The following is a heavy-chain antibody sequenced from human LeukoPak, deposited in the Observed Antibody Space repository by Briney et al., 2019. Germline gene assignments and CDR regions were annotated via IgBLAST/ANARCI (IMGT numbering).Heavy chain of an antibody. J-gene: IGHJ4*02. D-gene: IGHD6-19*01. CDR1: GFTFSTSA. V-gene: IGHV3-30*02. CDR3: SKGTGTTGWFIDY. CDR2: IQFDGANK. Sequence: GGSLRLSCAASGFTFSTSAMHWVRQAPGKGLEWVAFIQFDGANKYYADSVRGRFTVSRDNSKNTLYLQMSSLTVEETAVYYCSKGTGTTGWFIDYWGQGTLVTVSS.